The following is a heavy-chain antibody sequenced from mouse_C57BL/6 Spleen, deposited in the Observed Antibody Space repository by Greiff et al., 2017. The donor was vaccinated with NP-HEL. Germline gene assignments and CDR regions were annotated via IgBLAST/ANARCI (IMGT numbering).Heavy chain of an antibody. V-gene: IGHV1-81*01. D-gene: IGHD2-4*01. CDR1: GYTFTSYG. Sequence: QVQLQQSGAELARPGASVKLSCKASGYTFTSYGISWVKQRTGQGLEWIGEIYPRSGNTYYNEKFKGKATLTADKSSSTAYMELRSLTSEDSAVYFCARDDYDRGYYYAMDYWGQGTSVTVSS. CDR3: ARDDYDRGYYYAMDY. J-gene: IGHJ4*01. CDR2: IYPRSGNT.